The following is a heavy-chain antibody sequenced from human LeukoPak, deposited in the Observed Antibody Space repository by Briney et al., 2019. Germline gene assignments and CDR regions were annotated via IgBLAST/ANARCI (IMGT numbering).Heavy chain of an antibody. CDR3: ARTYDGRTYYYGSGRPRTFSQDY. CDR2: IKQDGSEK. D-gene: IGHD3-10*01. CDR1: GFTFSSYW. V-gene: IGHV3-7*01. J-gene: IGHJ4*02. Sequence: PGGSLRLSCAASGFTFSSYWMSWVRQAPGKGLEWVANIKQDGSEKYYVDSVKGRFTISRDNAKNSLYLQMNSLRAEDTAVYYCARTYDGRTYYYGSGRPRTFSQDYWGQGTLVTVSS.